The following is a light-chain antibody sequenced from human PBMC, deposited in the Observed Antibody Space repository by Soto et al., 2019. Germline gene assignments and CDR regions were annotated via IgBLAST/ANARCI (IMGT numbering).Light chain of an antibody. J-gene: IGLJ3*02. CDR3: CPYAGSTTFGV. CDR1: SRDVGSYNL. CDR2: EVT. Sequence: QSALTQPASVCGSPGQSITLSCTGTSRDVGSYNLVSWYQQHPGQAPKLMIYEVTKRPSGVSNRSSGSNSVNTASLTISGLEAEDESEYNGCPYAGSTTFGVFGGGTEVTVL. V-gene: IGLV2-23*02.